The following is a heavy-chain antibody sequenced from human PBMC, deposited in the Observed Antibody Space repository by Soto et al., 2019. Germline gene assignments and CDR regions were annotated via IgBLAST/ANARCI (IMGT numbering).Heavy chain of an antibody. CDR3: ASGGDGSGSGLWYFDL. Sequence: QVQLQESGPGLVKPSETLSLTCTVSGGSISSYYWSWIRQPPGKGLEWIGYIYYSGSTNYNPSLKGRVPISVDTSKNQFSLKLSSVTAADTAVYYCASGGDGSGSGLWYFDLWGRGTLVTVSS. CDR2: IYYSGST. D-gene: IGHD3-10*01. J-gene: IGHJ2*01. CDR1: GGSISSYY. V-gene: IGHV4-59*08.